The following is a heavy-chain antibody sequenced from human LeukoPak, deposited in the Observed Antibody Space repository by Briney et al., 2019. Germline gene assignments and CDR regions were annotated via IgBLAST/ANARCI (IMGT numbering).Heavy chain of an antibody. CDR3: ARDGGGKHSSDWSRGEFDY. J-gene: IGHJ4*02. D-gene: IGHD6-25*01. CDR1: GFTFSSYT. CDR2: ISYDASNT. Sequence: GRSLRLSCAASGFTFSSYTMHWVRQAPGKGLEWVAIISYDASNTYYADSVKGRFTRSKDNSKNTLYLQMNSLRPEDTAVYYCARDGGGKHSSDWSRGEFDYWGQGTLVTVSS. V-gene: IGHV3-30-3*01.